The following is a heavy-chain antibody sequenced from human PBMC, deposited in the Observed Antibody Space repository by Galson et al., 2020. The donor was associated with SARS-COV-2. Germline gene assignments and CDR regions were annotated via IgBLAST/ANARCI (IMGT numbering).Heavy chain of an antibody. CDR3: TRKYCSSRQCPPKNDAFDV. CDR2: TRAKSFAGAT. CDR1: GFTFGDYA. D-gene: IGHD2-2*01. J-gene: IGHJ3*01. V-gene: IGHV3-49*03. Sequence: GGSLRLSCTASGFTFGDYALSWFRQPPGKGLEWVGFTRAKSFAGATEYAASIKDRFTISRDDSKGIVFLQMNNLYTEDTAVYYCTRKYCSSRQCPPKNDAFDVWGQGTMVTVSA.